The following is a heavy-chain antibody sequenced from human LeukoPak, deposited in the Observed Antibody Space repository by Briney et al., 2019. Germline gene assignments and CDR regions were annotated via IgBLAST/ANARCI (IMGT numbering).Heavy chain of an antibody. Sequence: PGGSLRLSCAASGFTFSASDMNWVRQTPGKGLEWVSSISSSSSYIYYADSVKGRFSISRDNAKKSLYLQMNSLRAEDTAVYYFAEDPIFAPPPLAAFDIWGQGTMVTVSS. D-gene: IGHD3-3*02. CDR1: GFTFSASD. V-gene: IGHV3-21*01. CDR2: ISSSSSYI. J-gene: IGHJ3*02. CDR3: AEDPIFAPPPLAAFDI.